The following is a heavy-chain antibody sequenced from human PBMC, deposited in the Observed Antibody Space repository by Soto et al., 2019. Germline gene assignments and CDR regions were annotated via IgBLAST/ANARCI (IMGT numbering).Heavy chain of an antibody. V-gene: IGHV3-74*01. CDR1: GFTFNDYW. CDR3: ARGLNYKYRMVS. CDR2: LNSDGSSG. D-gene: IGHD2-2*01. J-gene: IGHJ6*02. Sequence: EVQLVESGGGLVQPGGSLRLSCVASGFTFNDYWMHWVRQAPGKGLVWVSRLNSDGSSGYYGDSMKGRFTISRDNAKNTLYLQINSLRDEDTAVYYCARGLNYKYRMVSWGQGTTVTVSS.